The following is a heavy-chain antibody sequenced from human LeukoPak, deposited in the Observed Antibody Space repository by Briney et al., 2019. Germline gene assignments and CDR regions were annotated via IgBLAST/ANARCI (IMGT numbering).Heavy chain of an antibody. J-gene: IGHJ5*02. CDR2: MKPNSGNT. D-gene: IGHD1-7*01. V-gene: IGHV1-8*01. Sequence: ASVKVSCKASGYTFTIYDINWVRPAPGQGLEWMGWMKPNSGNTGYAQKFQGSVTMTRNTSISTAYMELSSLRSEDTAVYYCARGIYGYITGTTRGFDPWGQGTLVTVSS. CDR3: ARGIYGYITGTTRGFDP. CDR1: GYTFTIYD.